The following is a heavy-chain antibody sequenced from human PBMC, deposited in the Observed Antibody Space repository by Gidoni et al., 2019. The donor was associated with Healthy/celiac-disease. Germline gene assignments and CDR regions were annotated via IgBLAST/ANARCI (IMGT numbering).Heavy chain of an antibody. J-gene: IGHJ4*02. V-gene: IGHV3-23*01. CDR3: AKDYDSSGYYEPSGYFDY. D-gene: IGHD3-22*01. CDR1: GFPFSSYA. Sequence: EVQLLESGGGLVQPGGSLRLSCAASGFPFSSYALSWVRQAPGKGLEWVSAISGSGGSTYYADSVKGRFTISRDNSKNTLYLQMNSLRAEDTAVYYCAKDYDSSGYYEPSGYFDYWGQGTLVTVSS. CDR2: ISGSGGST.